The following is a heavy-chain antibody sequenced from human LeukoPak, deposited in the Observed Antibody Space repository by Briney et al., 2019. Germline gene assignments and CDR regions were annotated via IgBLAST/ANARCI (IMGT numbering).Heavy chain of an antibody. CDR1: GGSISSYY. CDR3: ARGTHGYSSGYSVPFDY. D-gene: IGHD3-22*01. CDR2: IYPSGST. J-gene: IGHJ4*02. Sequence: PSETLSLTCTVSGGSISSYYWSWIRQPAGKGLEWIGRIYPSGSTNYNPSLKSRVTVSVDTSKIQISLKLSNVTAADPTLRSCARGTHGYSSGYSVPFDYWGQGTRVTVSS. V-gene: IGHV4-4*07.